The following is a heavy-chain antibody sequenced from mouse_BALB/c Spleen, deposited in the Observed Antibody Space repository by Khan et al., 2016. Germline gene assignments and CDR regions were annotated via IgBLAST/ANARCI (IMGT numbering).Heavy chain of an antibody. J-gene: IGHJ4*01. CDR3: ARRDDGGGAMDY. V-gene: IGHV2-6*02. D-gene: IGHD2-3*01. CDR1: GFSLTSYG. CDR2: IWSDGST. Sequence: QVQLKESGPGLVAPSQSLSITCTVSGFSLTSYGVHWVRQPPGKGLEWLVVIWSDGSTTYNSALKSRLSISKDNYKSQVFIKMNSLQTDDTAMYYCARRDDGGGAMDYWGQGTSVTVSS.